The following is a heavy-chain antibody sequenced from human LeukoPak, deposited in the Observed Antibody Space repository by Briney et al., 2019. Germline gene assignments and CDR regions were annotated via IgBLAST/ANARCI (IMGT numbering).Heavy chain of an antibody. CDR1: GGSISRVNSY. J-gene: IGHJ4*02. CDR3: ARVSVAARPIAY. V-gene: IGHV4-30-4*01. Sequence: SGTLSLTCTVSGGSISRVNSYWGWVRQPPGKGLEWIGYIYYSGSTYYNPSLKSRVTISVDTSKNQSSLKLSSVTAADTVVYYCARVSVAARPIAYWGQGTLVTVSS. D-gene: IGHD6-6*01. CDR2: IYYSGST.